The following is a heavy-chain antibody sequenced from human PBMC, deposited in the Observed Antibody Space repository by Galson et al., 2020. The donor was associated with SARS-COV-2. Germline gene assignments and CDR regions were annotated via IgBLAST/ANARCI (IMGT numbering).Heavy chain of an antibody. Sequence: LRLSCAASGFTFSSYSMNWVRQAPGKGLEWVSYISSSSSTIYYADSVKGRFTISRDNAKNSLYLQMNSLRDEDTAVYYCAREGLGAYDILTGYFSRAFDIWGQGTMVTVSS. CDR2: ISSSSSTI. D-gene: IGHD3-9*01. V-gene: IGHV3-48*02. J-gene: IGHJ3*02. CDR1: GFTFSSYS. CDR3: AREGLGAYDILTGYFSRAFDI.